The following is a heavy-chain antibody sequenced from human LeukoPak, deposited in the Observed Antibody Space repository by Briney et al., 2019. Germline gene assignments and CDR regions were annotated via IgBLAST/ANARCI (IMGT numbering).Heavy chain of an antibody. J-gene: IGHJ4*02. D-gene: IGHD2-15*01. CDR3: ARDATQGFDY. Sequence: PSETLSLTCTVSGGSISSGSYYWRWIRQPAGKGLEWIGRMYISGSTDYNPSLKSRVTISIDTSKNQFSLKLSSVTAADAAVYYCARDATQGFDYWGQGTLVTVSS. CDR1: GGSISSGSYY. V-gene: IGHV4-61*02. CDR2: MYISGST.